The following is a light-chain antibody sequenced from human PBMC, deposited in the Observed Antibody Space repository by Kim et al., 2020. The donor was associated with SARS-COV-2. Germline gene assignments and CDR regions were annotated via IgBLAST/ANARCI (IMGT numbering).Light chain of an antibody. CDR3: QQYNIWHSP. V-gene: IGKV3-15*01. Sequence: VAPGDGITPFCRCSQSVSENLAWDQHKPGQAPRRLMYGASTRAIAIPARFSGSGSGTQFTLTISSLQSEDFAVYYCQQYNIWHSPFGGGTKVDIK. CDR1: QSVSEN. J-gene: IGKJ4*01. CDR2: GAS.